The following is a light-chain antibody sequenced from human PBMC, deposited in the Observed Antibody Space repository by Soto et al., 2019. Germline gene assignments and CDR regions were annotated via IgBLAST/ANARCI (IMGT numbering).Light chain of an antibody. J-gene: IGKJ5*01. CDR2: DAS. V-gene: IGKV3-11*01. CDR3: QQRSSWPIT. CDR1: QSVSSY. Sequence: EIVLTPSPATLSLSPVERATLSCRASQSVSSYLAWYQQKPGQAPRLLIYDASNRATGIPARFSGSGSGTDFTLTISRLEPEDFALYYCQQRSSWPITFGQGTRLEIK.